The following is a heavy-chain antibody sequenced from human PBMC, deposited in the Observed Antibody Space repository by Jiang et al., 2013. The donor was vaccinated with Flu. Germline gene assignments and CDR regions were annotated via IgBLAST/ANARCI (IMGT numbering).Heavy chain of an antibody. Sequence: YAISWVRQAPGQGLEWMGGIIPIFGTANYAQKFQGRVTITADESTSTAYMELSSLRSEDTAVYYCARGRYSYGYDYWGQGTLVTVSS. CDR1: YA. CDR2: IIPIFGTA. J-gene: IGHJ4*02. V-gene: IGHV1-69*01. D-gene: IGHD5-18*01. CDR3: ARGRYSYGYDY.